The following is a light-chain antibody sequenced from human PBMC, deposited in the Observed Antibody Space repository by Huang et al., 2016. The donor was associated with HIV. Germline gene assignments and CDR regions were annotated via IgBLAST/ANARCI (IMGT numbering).Light chain of an antibody. V-gene: IGKV3-11*01. CDR1: QSLSVY. Sequence: EIVLTQSPATLSLSPGESATLSCRASQSLSVYLSWYQQKPGQPPRLLIFDASMRVAGIPARFSGSGSGTDFTLTISSLEPEDVAVYYCQQRSNWPGLTFGGGTRVDMK. CDR3: QQRSNWPGLT. CDR2: DAS. J-gene: IGKJ4*01.